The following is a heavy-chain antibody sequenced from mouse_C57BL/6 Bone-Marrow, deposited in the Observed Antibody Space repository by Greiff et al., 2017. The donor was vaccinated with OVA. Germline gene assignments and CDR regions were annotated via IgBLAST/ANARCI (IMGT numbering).Heavy chain of an antibody. CDR1: GYTFTDYY. V-gene: IGHV1-19*01. J-gene: IGHJ2*01. D-gene: IGHD2-3*01. CDR2: INPYNGGT. Sequence: EVHLVESGPVLVKPGASVKMSCKASGYTFTDYYMNWVKQSHGKSLEWIGVINPYNGGTSYNQKFKGKATLTVDKSSSTAYMELNSLTSEDSAVYYCARCRYDPLVWGQGTTLTVSS. CDR3: ARCRYDPLV.